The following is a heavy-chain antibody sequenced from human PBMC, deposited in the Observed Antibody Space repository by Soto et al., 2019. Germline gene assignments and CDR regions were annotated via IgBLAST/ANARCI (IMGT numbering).Heavy chain of an antibody. D-gene: IGHD3-22*01. Sequence: QVQLVESGGGVVQPGMSLRLSCAVSGFTFRNFAMHWVRQAPGTGMEWVAVISFDGNNQFYAESVKGRFFISRDDSQDTLYLEMNSLRAEDTAVYYCARDEFSSSGRNRGFDSWGQGTLVTVSS. J-gene: IGHJ4*02. V-gene: IGHV3-30-3*01. CDR3: ARDEFSSSGRNRGFDS. CDR1: GFTFRNFA. CDR2: ISFDGNNQ.